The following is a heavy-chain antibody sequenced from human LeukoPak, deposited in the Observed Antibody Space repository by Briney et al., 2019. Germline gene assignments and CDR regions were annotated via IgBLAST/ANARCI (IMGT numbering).Heavy chain of an antibody. V-gene: IGHV4-4*02. CDR1: GGSISSSNW. Sequence: SGTLSLTCAVSGGSISSSNWWSWVRQPPGKGLEWIGEIYHSGSTNYNPSLKSRVTLSVDASKNQFSLKLSSVTAADTAVYYCARIRVYITMVRGGDYYYYMDVWGKGTTVTISS. CDR2: IYHSGST. J-gene: IGHJ6*03. CDR3: ARIRVYITMVRGGDYYYYMDV. D-gene: IGHD3-10*01.